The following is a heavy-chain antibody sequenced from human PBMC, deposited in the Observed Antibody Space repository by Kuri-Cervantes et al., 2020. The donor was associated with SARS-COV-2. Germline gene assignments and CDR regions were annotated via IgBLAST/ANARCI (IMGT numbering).Heavy chain of an antibody. J-gene: IGHJ5*02. V-gene: IGHV4-34*01. CDR2: INHSGST. CDR1: GGSFSGYY. Sequence: SETLSLTCAVYGGSFSGYYWSWIRQPPGKGLEWIGEINHSGSTNYNPSLKSRVAISVDRSKNQFSLNLSSVTAADTAVYYCARTHDTNNWIDPWGQGTLVTVSS. CDR3: ARTHDTNNWIDP. D-gene: IGHD1-1*01.